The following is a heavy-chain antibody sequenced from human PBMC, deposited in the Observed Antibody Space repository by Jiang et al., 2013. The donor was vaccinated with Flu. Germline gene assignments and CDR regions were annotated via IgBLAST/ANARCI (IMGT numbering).Heavy chain of an antibody. CDR1: GYTFTSYA. CDR3: ARSYPEVWGSYRYREVCDLDY. V-gene: IGHV1-3*01. D-gene: IGHD3-16*02. Sequence: SVKVSCKASGYTFTSYAMHWVRQAPGQRLEWMGWINAGNGNTKYSQKFQGRVTITRDTSASTAYMELSSLRSEDTAVYYCARSYPEVWGSYRYREVCDLDYWGQGTLVTVSS. CDR2: INAGNGNT. J-gene: IGHJ4*02.